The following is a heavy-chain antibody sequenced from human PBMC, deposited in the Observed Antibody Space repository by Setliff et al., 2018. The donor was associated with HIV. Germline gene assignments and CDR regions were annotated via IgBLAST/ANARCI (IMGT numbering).Heavy chain of an antibody. J-gene: IGHJ5*02. V-gene: IGHV4-61*09. Sequence: SETLSLTCTVSGGSISSGSYYWSWIRQPAGKGLEWIGHIYTSGSTNYNPSLKSRVIISVDKSKNQFSLKLISLTAADTAKYFCARGVQAQVVLMSYVKGRFDPWGQGTQVTVSS. D-gene: IGHD2-8*01. CDR2: IYTSGST. CDR1: GGSISSGSYY. CDR3: ARGVQAQVVLMSYVKGRFDP.